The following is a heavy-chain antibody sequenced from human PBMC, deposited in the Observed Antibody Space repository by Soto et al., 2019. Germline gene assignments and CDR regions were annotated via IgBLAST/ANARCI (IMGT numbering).Heavy chain of an antibody. CDR2: ISSSGGGT. CDR1: GFTFSSYT. Sequence: EVQLVESGEGLVQPGGSLRLSCAASGFTFSSYTMHWVRQAPGKGLEYVSAISSSGGGTYYADSVKDRFTISRDNSKNTLYLQMGSLRAEDLAAYYCARSSGGYYDYWGQGTLVTVSS. V-gene: IGHV3-64*02. J-gene: IGHJ4*02. CDR3: ARSSGGYYDY. D-gene: IGHD3-22*01.